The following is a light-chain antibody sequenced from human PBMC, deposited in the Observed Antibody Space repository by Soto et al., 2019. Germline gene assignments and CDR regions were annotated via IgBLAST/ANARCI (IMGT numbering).Light chain of an antibody. CDR1: SSDVGSYNL. J-gene: IGLJ3*02. Sequence: QSALTQPASVSGSPGQSITISCTGTSSDVGSYNLVSWYQQHPGKAPKLMIYEDNKRPSGVSDRFSASKSGNTASLTISGLQAEDEAHYYCCSYKNSDTLEVFGGGTKLTVL. V-gene: IGLV2-23*01. CDR2: EDN. CDR3: CSYKNSDTLEV.